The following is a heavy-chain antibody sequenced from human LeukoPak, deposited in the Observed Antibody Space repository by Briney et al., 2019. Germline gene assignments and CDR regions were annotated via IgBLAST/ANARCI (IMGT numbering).Heavy chain of an antibody. J-gene: IGHJ4*02. CDR1: GFTFSSYG. CDR2: IQYEGNNK. D-gene: IGHD3-16*01. CDR3: AKDPGAYKGDY. V-gene: IGHV3-30*02. Sequence: GGSLRLSCAASGFTFSSYGMHWVRQAPGKGLEWVAFIQYEGNNKFYADSVKGRFTISRDNSKNTLYLQMNSLRAEDTAVYYCAKDPGAYKGDYWGQGTLVTVSS.